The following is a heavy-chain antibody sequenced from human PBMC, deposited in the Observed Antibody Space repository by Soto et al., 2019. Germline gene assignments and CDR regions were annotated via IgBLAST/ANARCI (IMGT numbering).Heavy chain of an antibody. Sequence: QVQLVQSGAEVKKPGSSVKVSCKASGGIFSTYAISWLRQAPGQGLDWMRGIIPLFGTPNYAQRFQGRVTITADESTSTAYMELSRLRSEDTAVYYCARDRDDYGSGNYYNRIDFWGQGTPVTVSS. CDR3: ARDRDDYGSGNYYNRIDF. J-gene: IGHJ4*02. D-gene: IGHD3-10*01. V-gene: IGHV1-69*01. CDR1: GGIFSTYA. CDR2: IIPLFGTP.